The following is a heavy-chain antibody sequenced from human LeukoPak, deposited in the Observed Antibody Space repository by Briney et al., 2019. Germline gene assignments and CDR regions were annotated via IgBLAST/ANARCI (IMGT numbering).Heavy chain of an antibody. Sequence: SETLSLTCTVSGGSISSSSYYWGWIRQPPGKGLEWIGSIYYSGSTYYNPSLKSRVTISVDTSKNQFSLKRSSVTAADTAVYYCARQGRIMITFGGVIGSDMDVWGKGTTVTVSS. CDR3: ARQGRIMITFGGVIGSDMDV. D-gene: IGHD3-16*02. V-gene: IGHV4-39*01. CDR2: IYYSGST. CDR1: GGSISSSSYY. J-gene: IGHJ6*03.